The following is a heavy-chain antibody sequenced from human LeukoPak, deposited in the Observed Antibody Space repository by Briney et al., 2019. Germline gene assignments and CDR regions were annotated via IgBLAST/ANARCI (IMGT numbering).Heavy chain of an antibody. CDR2: ITSSSSTI. CDR1: GFTFSRYS. D-gene: IGHD5-18*01. CDR3: AKMVDTAMPGLFDY. V-gene: IGHV3-48*01. J-gene: IGHJ4*02. Sequence: PGGSLRLSCAVSGFTFSRYSMNWVRQAPGKGLEWVSYITSSSSTIYYADSVKGRFTISRDKANNSLYLQMNSLRAEDTAVYYCAKMVDTAMPGLFDYWGQGTLVTVSS.